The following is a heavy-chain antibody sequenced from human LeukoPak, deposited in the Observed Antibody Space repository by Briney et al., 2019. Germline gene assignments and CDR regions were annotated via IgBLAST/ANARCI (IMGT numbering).Heavy chain of an antibody. D-gene: IGHD6-13*01. Sequence: ASVKVFCKASGYTFTGYYMHWVRQAPGQGLEWMGWINPNSGGTNYAQKFQGRVTMTRDTSISTGYMELRRLRSDDTTIYFCARSLFSSSWSAFDYWGQGTLVTVSS. CDR2: INPNSGGT. CDR3: ARSLFSSSWSAFDY. V-gene: IGHV1-2*02. J-gene: IGHJ4*02. CDR1: GYTFTGYY.